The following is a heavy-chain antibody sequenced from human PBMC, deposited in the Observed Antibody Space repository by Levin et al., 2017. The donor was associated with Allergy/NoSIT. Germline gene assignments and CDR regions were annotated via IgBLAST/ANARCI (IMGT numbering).Heavy chain of an antibody. J-gene: IGHJ3*02. D-gene: IGHD3-10*01. CDR1: GFTFSSYA. CDR3: AKGSLGAFDI. V-gene: IGHV3-23*01. CDR2: ISASGGST. Sequence: GGSLRLSCAASGFTFSSYAMSWVRQAPRRGLEWVSAISASGGSTFYADSVKGRFTISRDNSKNTLYLQMNSLRAEDTAVYYCAKGSLGAFDIWGQGTVVTVSS.